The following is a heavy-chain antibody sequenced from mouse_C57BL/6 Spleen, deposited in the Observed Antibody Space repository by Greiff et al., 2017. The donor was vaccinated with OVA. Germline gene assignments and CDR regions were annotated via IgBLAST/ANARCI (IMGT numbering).Heavy chain of an antibody. CDR2: IDPSDSYT. Sequence: VQLQQPGAELVRPGTSVKLSCKASGYTFTSYWMHWVKQRPGQGLEWIGVIDPSDSYTNYNQKFKGKATLTVDTSSSTAYMQLSSLTSEDSAVYYCARVDYSNYKFAYWGQGTLVTVSA. CDR1: GYTFTSYW. D-gene: IGHD2-5*01. CDR3: ARVDYSNYKFAY. J-gene: IGHJ3*01. V-gene: IGHV1-59*01.